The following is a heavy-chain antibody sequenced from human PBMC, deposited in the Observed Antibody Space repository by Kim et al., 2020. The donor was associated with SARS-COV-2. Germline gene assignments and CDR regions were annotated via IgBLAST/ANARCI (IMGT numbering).Heavy chain of an antibody. CDR1: GGSFSGYN. Sequence: SETLSLTCAVYGGSFSGYNWSWIRQPPGKGLEWIGEINHSGSTNYNPSLKSRVTISVDTSKNQFSLKLSSVTAADTAVYYCASPSQIYYYGSGARAFDI. CDR3: ASPSQIYYYGSGARAFDI. J-gene: IGHJ3*02. V-gene: IGHV4-34*01. D-gene: IGHD3-10*01. CDR2: INHSGST.